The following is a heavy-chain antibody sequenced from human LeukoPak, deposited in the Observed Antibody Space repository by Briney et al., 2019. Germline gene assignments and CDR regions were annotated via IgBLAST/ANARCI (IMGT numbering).Heavy chain of an antibody. Sequence: ASVKVSCKASGYTFTGYYMHWVRQAPGQGLEWMGWINPNSGGTNYAQKFQGRVTMTRDTSISTAYMELSRLRSEDTAVYYCAKDAAVAGTSGCFDYWGQGTLVTVSS. CDR3: AKDAAVAGTSGCFDY. CDR1: GYTFTGYY. D-gene: IGHD6-19*01. CDR2: INPNSGGT. V-gene: IGHV1-2*02. J-gene: IGHJ4*02.